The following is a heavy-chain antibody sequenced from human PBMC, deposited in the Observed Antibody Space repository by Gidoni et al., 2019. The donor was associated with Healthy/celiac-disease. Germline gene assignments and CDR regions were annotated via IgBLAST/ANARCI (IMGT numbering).Heavy chain of an antibody. CDR3: ARDHQDIVVVPAAIGPNWFDP. J-gene: IGHJ5*02. D-gene: IGHD2-2*01. V-gene: IGHV3-33*01. Sequence: QVQLVESGGGVVQPGRSLRLSCAASGFTFSSYGMHWVRQAPGKGLEWVAVIWYDGSNKYYADSVKGRFTISRDNSKNTLYLQMNSLRAEDTAVYYCARDHQDIVVVPAAIGPNWFDPWGQGTLVTVSS. CDR2: IWYDGSNK. CDR1: GFTFSSYG.